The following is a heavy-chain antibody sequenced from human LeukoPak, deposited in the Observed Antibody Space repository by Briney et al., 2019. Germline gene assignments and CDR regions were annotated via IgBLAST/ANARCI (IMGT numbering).Heavy chain of an antibody. CDR3: ARERQLVRS. Sequence: SETLSLTCTVSGGSISSSSYYWGWIRQPPGKGLEWIGSIYYSGSTYYNLSLKSRVTISVDTSKNQFSLKLSSVTAADTAVYYCARERQLVRSWGQGTLVTVSS. CDR1: GGSISSSSYY. J-gene: IGHJ5*02. CDR2: IYYSGST. D-gene: IGHD6-6*01. V-gene: IGHV4-39*07.